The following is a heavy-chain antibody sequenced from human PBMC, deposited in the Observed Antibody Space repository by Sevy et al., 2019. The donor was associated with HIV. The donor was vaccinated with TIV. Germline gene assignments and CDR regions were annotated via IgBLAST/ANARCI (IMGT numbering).Heavy chain of an antibody. D-gene: IGHD2-2*01. CDR1: GFSFSNYW. J-gene: IGHJ6*02. Sequence: GGSLRLSCAASGFSFSNYWMSWVRQPPGKGLEWVANIKRDGSERYYVDSVKGRFSISRDNAKNSLFLQMNSLRAEDTALYYCARDCSSTTCLWGLDVWGQGTTVTVSS. CDR3: ARDCSSTTCLWGLDV. CDR2: IKRDGSER. V-gene: IGHV3-7*03.